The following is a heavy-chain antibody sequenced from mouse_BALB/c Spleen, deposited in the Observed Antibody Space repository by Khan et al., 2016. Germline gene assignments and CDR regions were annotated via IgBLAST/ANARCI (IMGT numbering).Heavy chain of an antibody. CDR2: ISSGSSTI. Sequence: EVELVESGGGLVQPGGSRKLSCAASGFTFSRFGMHWVRQAPEKGLEWVAYISSGSSTIYYADTQKGRFTISRDNPKNARFLQVTSLRSEDTAMYYCAIGDYWGQGTTLTVSS. J-gene: IGHJ2*01. V-gene: IGHV5-17*02. CDR1: GFTFSRFG. D-gene: IGHD3-3*01. CDR3: AIGDY.